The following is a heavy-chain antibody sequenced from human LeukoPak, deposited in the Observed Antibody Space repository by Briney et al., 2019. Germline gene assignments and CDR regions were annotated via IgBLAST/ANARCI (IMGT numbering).Heavy chain of an antibody. CDR3: ATLAGYFDY. Sequence: QPGGSLILSCAASGFTFSTHAMSWVRQAPGRGLEWVSGISGSGDSTYYPDSVKGRFTISRDNAKNSLYLQMNSLRAEDTAVYYCATLAGYFDYWGQGTLVTVSS. D-gene: IGHD3-10*01. CDR1: GFTFSTHA. V-gene: IGHV3-23*01. CDR2: ISGSGDST. J-gene: IGHJ4*02.